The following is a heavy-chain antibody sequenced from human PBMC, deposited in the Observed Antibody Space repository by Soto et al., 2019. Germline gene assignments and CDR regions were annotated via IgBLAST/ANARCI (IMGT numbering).Heavy chain of an antibody. D-gene: IGHD3-3*01. V-gene: IGHV2-5*02. J-gene: IGHJ4*02. CDR2: IYWDNAK. Sequence: QITLKESGPTLVKPTQTLTLTCTFSGFSLSTSGVGVAWIRQPPGKALEWLALIYWDNAKRYCPSLKSGLTISKDTSKNPVVLTMTNRAPVDTTTNYWVHINYTYWRQGTLGCFSS. CDR1: GFSLSTSGVG. CDR3: VHINYTY.